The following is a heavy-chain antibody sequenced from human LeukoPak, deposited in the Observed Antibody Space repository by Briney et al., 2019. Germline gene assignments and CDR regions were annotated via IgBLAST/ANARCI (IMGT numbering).Heavy chain of an antibody. CDR2: INHSGST. J-gene: IGHJ5*02. V-gene: IGHV4-34*01. CDR3: ARGKSGSSWTRWFDP. CDR1: GGSFSGYY. D-gene: IGHD6-13*01. Sequence: SETLSLTCAVYGGSFSGYYWSWIRQPPGKGLEWIGEINHSGSTNYNPSLKSRVTISVDTSKNQFSLKLSSVTAADTAVYYCARGKSGSSWTRWFDPRGQGTLVTVSS.